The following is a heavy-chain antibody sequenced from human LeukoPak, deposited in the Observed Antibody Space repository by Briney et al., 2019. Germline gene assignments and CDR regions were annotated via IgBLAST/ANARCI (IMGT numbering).Heavy chain of an antibody. CDR2: INPSGGST. D-gene: IGHD3-10*01. Sequence: ASVKVSCKASGYTFTSYYMHWVRQAPGQGLEWMGIINPSGGSTSYAQKLQGRVTMTRDTSTSTVYMELSSLRSEDTAVYYCARERGIVDYFDYWGQGTLVTVSS. CDR1: GYTFTSYY. CDR3: ARERGIVDYFDY. V-gene: IGHV1-46*01. J-gene: IGHJ4*02.